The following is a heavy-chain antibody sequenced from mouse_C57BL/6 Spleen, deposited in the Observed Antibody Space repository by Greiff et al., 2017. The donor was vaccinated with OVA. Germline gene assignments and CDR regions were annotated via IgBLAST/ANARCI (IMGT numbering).Heavy chain of an antibody. CDR1: GFTFSSYA. CDR2: ISDGGSYT. V-gene: IGHV5-4*01. CDR3: ARDYGYYRAMDY. J-gene: IGHJ4*01. Sequence: EVKVVESGGGLVKPGGSLKLSCAASGFTFSSYAMSWVRQTPDKRLEWVATISDGGSYTYYPDNVKGRFTISRDNAKNNLYLQMSHLKSEDTAMYYCARDYGYYRAMDYWGQGTSVTVSS. D-gene: IGHD2-3*01.